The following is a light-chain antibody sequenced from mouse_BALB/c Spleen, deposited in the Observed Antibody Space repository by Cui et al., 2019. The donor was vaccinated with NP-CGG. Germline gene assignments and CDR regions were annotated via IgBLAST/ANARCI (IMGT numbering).Light chain of an antibody. CDR1: TGAVTTSNY. V-gene: IGLV1*01. Sequence: QAVLTTDTALTTSPGETVTLTCRSSTGAVTTSNYANWVQEKPDHLFTGLIGGTNNRAPGVPARFSGSLIGDKPALTITGAQTEDEAIYFCALWYSNHWVFGGGTKLTVL. J-gene: IGLJ1*01. CDR2: GTN. CDR3: ALWYSNHWV.